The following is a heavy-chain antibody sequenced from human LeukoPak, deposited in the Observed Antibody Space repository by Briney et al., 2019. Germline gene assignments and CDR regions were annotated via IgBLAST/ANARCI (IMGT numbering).Heavy chain of an antibody. D-gene: IGHD4-23*01. V-gene: IGHV1-69*13. Sequence: ASVKVSCKASGGTFSSYAISWVRQAPGQGLEWMGGIIPIFGTANYAQKFQGRVTITADESTSTAYMELSSLRSEDTAVYYCASPGVTYYYYGMDVWGQGTTVTVSS. CDR1: GGTFSSYA. CDR2: IIPIFGTA. J-gene: IGHJ6*02. CDR3: ASPGVTYYYYGMDV.